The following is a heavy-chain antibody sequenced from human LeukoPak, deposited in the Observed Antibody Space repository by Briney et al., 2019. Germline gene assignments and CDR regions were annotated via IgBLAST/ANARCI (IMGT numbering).Heavy chain of an antibody. Sequence: GGSLRLSCAASGFTVSSNYMSWVRQAPGKGLEWVSVIYSGGSTYCADSVKGRFTISRDNSKNTLYLQMNSLRAEDTAVYYCANEAYGSGSYYTDYWGQGTLVTVSS. CDR1: GFTVSSNY. CDR2: IYSGGST. D-gene: IGHD3-10*01. CDR3: ANEAYGSGSYYTDY. V-gene: IGHV3-66*01. J-gene: IGHJ4*02.